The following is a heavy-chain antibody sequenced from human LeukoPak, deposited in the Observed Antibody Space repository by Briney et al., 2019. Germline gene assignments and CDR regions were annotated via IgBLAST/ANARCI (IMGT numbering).Heavy chain of an antibody. V-gene: IGHV4-39*01. CDR2: IFYTGSA. CDR3: ARRGIAAAAHFDC. Sequence: SETLSLTCTVSGVSINNGNYNWGWSRPPPGRRLECNGSIFYTGSAHYHPSFESRVVITIDTANNQFSLRLPSVTAADTAVYFCARRGIAAAAHFDCWGQGSLVTVPS. CDR1: GVSINNGNYN. J-gene: IGHJ4*02. D-gene: IGHD6-25*01.